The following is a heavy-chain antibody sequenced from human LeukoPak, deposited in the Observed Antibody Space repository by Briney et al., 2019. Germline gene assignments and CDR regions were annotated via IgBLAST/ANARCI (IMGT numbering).Heavy chain of an antibody. Sequence: SETLSLTCTVSGGSISSYYWSWIRQPAGKGLEWIGRIYTSGSTNDNPSLKSRVTMSVDTSKNQFSLKLSSVTAADTAVYYCARDSISYAFGGVIDDYWGQGTLVTVSS. J-gene: IGHJ4*02. CDR2: IYTSGST. CDR1: GGSISSYY. D-gene: IGHD3-16*02. CDR3: ARDSISYAFGGVIDDY. V-gene: IGHV4-4*07.